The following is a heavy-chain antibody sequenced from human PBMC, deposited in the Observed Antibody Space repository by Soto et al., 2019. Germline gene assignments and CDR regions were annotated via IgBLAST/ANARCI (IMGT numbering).Heavy chain of an antibody. CDR1: GGTFSSYA. V-gene: IGHV1-69*13. CDR2: IIPIFGTA. Sequence: SVKVSCKASGGTFSSYAISWVRRAPGQGLEWMGGIIPIFGTANYAQKFQGRVTITADESTSTAYMELSSLRSEDTAVYYCARERGMTNFYGMDVWGQGTTVTVSS. J-gene: IGHJ6*02. CDR3: ARERGMTNFYGMDV.